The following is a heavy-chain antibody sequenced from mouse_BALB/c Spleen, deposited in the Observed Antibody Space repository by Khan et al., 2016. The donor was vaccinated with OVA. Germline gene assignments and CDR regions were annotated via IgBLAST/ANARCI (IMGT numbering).Heavy chain of an antibody. V-gene: IGHV3-2*02. CDR1: GYSITSDYA. CDR2: ISSSGST. J-gene: IGHJ4*01. Sequence: EVQLVESGPGLVKPSQSLSLTCTVTGYSITSDYAWNWIRQFPGNKLEWMGYISSSGSTNYNPALKSRISITRDTSKNQFFLQLNSVTTEDTATYYCARDGSCYNYAMDYWGQGTPVTVSS. CDR3: ARDGSCYNYAMDY. D-gene: IGHD2-3*01.